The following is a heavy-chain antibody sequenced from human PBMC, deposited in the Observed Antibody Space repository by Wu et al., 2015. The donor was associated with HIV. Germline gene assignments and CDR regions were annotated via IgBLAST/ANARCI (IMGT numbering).Heavy chain of an antibody. CDR3: ARELEDPAIMVRAGFDP. CDR1: GGSFSSYA. Sequence: QVRLVQSGAEVKKPGSSVKVSCKASGGSFSSYAVVWVRQAPGQGLEWLGGVTPMFGSTNYAQKFQGRVTITSDVYRNIVYMEMSSLRSEDTAIYYCARELEDPAIMVRAGFDPWGQGTLVTVSS. V-gene: IGHV1-69*05. D-gene: IGHD3-10*01. J-gene: IGHJ5*02. CDR2: VTPMFGST.